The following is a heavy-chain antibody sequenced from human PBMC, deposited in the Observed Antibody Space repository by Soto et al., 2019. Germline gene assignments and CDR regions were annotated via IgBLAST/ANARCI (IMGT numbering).Heavy chain of an antibody. J-gene: IGHJ4*02. V-gene: IGHV4-34*01. D-gene: IGHD6-19*01. CDR2: INHSGST. Sequence: QVHLQQWGAGLLKPSETLALTCAVYGGSFSGYYWCWIRQPPGKVLEWIGEINHSGSTNYNPSLKSRVTISVDTSKTQFSLKLSSLAAADTAVYYCARGARGSRGWDTFSYWGQGTLVTVSS. CDR3: ARGARGSRGWDTFSY. CDR1: GGSFSGYY.